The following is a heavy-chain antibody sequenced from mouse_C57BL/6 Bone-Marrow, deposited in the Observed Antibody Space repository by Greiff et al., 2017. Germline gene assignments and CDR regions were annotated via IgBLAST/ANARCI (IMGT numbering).Heavy chain of an antibody. CDR1: GYTFTSYW. CDR2: IYPGRGSN. D-gene: IGHD2-1*01. J-gene: IGHJ3*01. Sequence: QVQLQQPGAELVKPGASVKMSCKASGYTFTSYWITWVKQRTGHGLEWIGDIYPGRGSNNYNEKFKSKATLTVNTYSSTAYMQLSSLTSEASAVFFGTIRGGNYVGCAYWGQGTLVTVSA. V-gene: IGHV1-55*01. CDR3: TIRGGNYVGCAY.